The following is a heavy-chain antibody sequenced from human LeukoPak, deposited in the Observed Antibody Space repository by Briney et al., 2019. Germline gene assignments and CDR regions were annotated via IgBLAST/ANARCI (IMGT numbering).Heavy chain of an antibody. V-gene: IGHV4-34*01. D-gene: IGHD3-9*01. CDR1: GGSFSDYY. CDR3: AGDNPPYYDIFDY. J-gene: IGHJ4*02. Sequence: SETLSLTCAVYGGSFSDYYWSWIRQPPGKGLEWIGEITHSGSINYNPSLKSRVTISIDTSKNQFSLKLSSVTAADTAVYYCAGDNPPYYDIFDYWGQGVLVTVSS. CDR2: ITHSGSI.